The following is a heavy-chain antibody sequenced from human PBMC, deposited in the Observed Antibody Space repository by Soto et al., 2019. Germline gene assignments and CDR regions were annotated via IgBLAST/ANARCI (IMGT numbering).Heavy chain of an antibody. J-gene: IGHJ4*02. CDR3: TPTVTLRGFDY. Sequence: EVQLVESGGGLVQPGGSLKLSCAASGFTFSGSAMHWVRQTSGKGLEWVGRIRTKANDYATVYSASVKGRFTISRDDSKITAYLQMSSLRPEDTALYYCTPTVTLRGFDYWVQGTLVTVSS. CDR1: GFTFSGSA. CDR2: IRTKANDYAT. D-gene: IGHD4-17*01. V-gene: IGHV3-73*02.